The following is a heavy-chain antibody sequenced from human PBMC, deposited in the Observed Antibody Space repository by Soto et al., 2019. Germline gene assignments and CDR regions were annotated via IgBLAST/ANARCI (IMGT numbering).Heavy chain of an antibody. CDR1: GYSVTSYW. D-gene: IGHD6-6*01. J-gene: IGHJ4*02. V-gene: IGHV5-51*01. CDR2: IYPGDSDT. CDR3: ARQVIAARTLYYFDY. Sequence: DSLTISCKGSGYSVTSYWIGLVRQMPGKGLEWMGIIYPGDSDTRYSPSFQGQVTISADKSISTAYLQWSSLKASDTAMYYCARQVIAARTLYYFDYWGQGTLVTVSS.